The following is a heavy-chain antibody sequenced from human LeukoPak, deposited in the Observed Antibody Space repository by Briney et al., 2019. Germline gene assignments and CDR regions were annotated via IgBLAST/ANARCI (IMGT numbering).Heavy chain of an antibody. CDR3: VKGDSAYGYQFDY. CDR1: GFTFDDYP. D-gene: IGHD5-12*01. CDR2: ISGDGGNT. J-gene: IGHJ4*02. V-gene: IGHV3-43*01. Sequence: PGGSLRLSCGVSGFTFDDYPMYWVRQAPGKGLEWVSFISGDGGNTHYADSVKGRFTISRDNSKNSLYLQMNSLTTEDTALYYCVKGDSAYGYQFDYWGQGTLVTVSS.